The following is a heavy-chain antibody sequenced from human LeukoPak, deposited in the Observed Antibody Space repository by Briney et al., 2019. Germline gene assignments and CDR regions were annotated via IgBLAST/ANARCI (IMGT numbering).Heavy chain of an antibody. V-gene: IGHV3-7*03. CDR1: GFTFTSYW. J-gene: IGHJ4*02. D-gene: IGHD1-26*01. CDR2: ISEDGSYK. CDR3: ARVGSYYFRYFDY. Sequence: GGSLRLSCAVSGFTFTSYWMSWVRQAPGKGLEWVANISEDGSYKFHADSVKGRLTISRDNAKNSLYLQMNSLRAEDTAVYYCARVGSYYFRYFDYWGQGTLVTVSS.